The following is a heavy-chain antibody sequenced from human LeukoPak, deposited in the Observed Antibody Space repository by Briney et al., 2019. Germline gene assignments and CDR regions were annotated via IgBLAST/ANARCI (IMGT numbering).Heavy chain of an antibody. CDR1: GFSFSGHG. D-gene: IGHD3-3*01. V-gene: IGHV3-30*02. Sequence: GGSLRLSCATSGFSFSGHGMHWVRQAPGKGLESVSSIRYDGIDKYYSESVKGRFTISKDNTKNTLYLYMNSLRPEDTAVYYCVRWSGTYPLYYLDYWGQGTLVTVSS. CDR3: VRWSGTYPLYYLDY. CDR2: IRYDGIDK. J-gene: IGHJ4*02.